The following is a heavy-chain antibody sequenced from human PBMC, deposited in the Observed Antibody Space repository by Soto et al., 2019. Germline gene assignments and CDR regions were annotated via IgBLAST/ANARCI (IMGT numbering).Heavy chain of an antibody. J-gene: IGHJ1*01. CDR1: GGTFSGYA. Sequence: QAPLMQSGAEVKEPGSSVKVSCKASGGTFSGYAISWVRQAPGQGLEWLGGIIPIFGITNYAQKFQNRLTIAADESSATVDMDLRSLTSEDSAIYYCARDPRSITGTTSSEDFQHWGQGTLVSVS. CDR2: IIPIFGIT. D-gene: IGHD1-1*01. V-gene: IGHV1-69*01. CDR3: ARDPRSITGTTSSEDFQH.